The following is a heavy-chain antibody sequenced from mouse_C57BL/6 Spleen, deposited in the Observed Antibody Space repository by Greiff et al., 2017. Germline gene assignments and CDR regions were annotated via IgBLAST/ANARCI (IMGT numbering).Heavy chain of an antibody. CDR3: ARGDGSSYCWYFDV. Sequence: QVQLQQSGAELMKPGASVKLSCKATGYTFTGYWIEWVKQRPGHGLEWIGEILPGSGSTNYNEKFKGKATFTEDTSSNTAYMQLSSLTTEDSAIYYCARGDGSSYCWYFDVWGTGTTVTVSS. D-gene: IGHD1-1*01. V-gene: IGHV1-9*01. CDR1: GYTFTGYW. J-gene: IGHJ1*03. CDR2: ILPGSGST.